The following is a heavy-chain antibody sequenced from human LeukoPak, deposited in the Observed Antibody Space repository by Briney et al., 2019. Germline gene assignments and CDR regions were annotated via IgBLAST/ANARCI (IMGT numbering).Heavy chain of an antibody. Sequence: GGSLRLSCAASGFTFSTYIMNWVRQAPGKGLEWVSSISSSDNYIYSADSVKGRFTISRDNARNSQYLQMNSLRAEDTAVYYCAIAGGNRYYFDYWGQGTLVTVSS. CDR3: AIAGGNRYYFDY. D-gene: IGHD3-16*01. V-gene: IGHV3-21*01. CDR2: ISSSDNYI. J-gene: IGHJ4*02. CDR1: GFTFSTYI.